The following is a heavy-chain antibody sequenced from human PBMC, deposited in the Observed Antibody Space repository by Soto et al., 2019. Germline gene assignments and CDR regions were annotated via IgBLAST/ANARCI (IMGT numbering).Heavy chain of an antibody. CDR1: GFTFDDYA. J-gene: IGHJ4*02. CDR3: AKVGCSSTSCYALYY. CDR2: ISWNSGSI. D-gene: IGHD2-2*01. V-gene: IGHV3-9*01. Sequence: ESGGGLVQPGRSLRLSCAASGFTFDDYAMHWVRQAPGKGLEWVSGISWNSGSIGYADSVKGRFTISRDNAKNSLYLQMNSLRAEDTALYYCAKVGCSSTSCYALYYWGQGTLVTVSS.